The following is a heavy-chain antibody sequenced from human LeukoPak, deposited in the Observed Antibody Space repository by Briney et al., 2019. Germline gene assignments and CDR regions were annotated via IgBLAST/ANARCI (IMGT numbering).Heavy chain of an antibody. CDR3: ARESSSWYGNYYYYMDV. J-gene: IGHJ6*03. Sequence: RASVKVSCKASGYTFTSCYMHWVRQAPGQGLEWMGIINPSGGSTSNAQKFQGRVTMTRDTSTNTVYMELSSLISEDTAVYYCARESSSWYGNYYYYMDVWGKGTTVTVSS. CDR2: INPSGGST. CDR1: GYTFTSCY. V-gene: IGHV1-46*01. D-gene: IGHD6-13*01.